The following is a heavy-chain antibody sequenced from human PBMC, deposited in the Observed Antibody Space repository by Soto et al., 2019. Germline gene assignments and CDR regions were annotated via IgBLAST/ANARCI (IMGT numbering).Heavy chain of an antibody. J-gene: IGHJ4*02. Sequence: ASVKVSCKASGYSFSYYIMHWVRQAPGQRLEWMGWINTGNGNTKVSQKLQGRVIVTRDTSASTVYMELSNLRSEDTAVYYCARDRSGSAYPDYYFDYWGQGTLVTVSS. D-gene: IGHD3-22*01. CDR3: ARDRSGSAYPDYYFDY. CDR2: INTGNGNT. CDR1: GYSFSYYI. V-gene: IGHV1-3*04.